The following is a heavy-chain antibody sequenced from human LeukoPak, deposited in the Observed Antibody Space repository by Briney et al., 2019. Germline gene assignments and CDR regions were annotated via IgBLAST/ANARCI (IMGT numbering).Heavy chain of an antibody. V-gene: IGHV3-21*01. CDR2: ISGTAWTI. CDR1: RFNFRVYS. D-gene: IGHD1-14*01. Sequence: GGSLRLSCVASRFNFRVYSMNWLRQAPGKGPEWVSSISGTAWTIYDSDSVKGRFTTSRDNAKNSLYLQMNSLGPEDTAVYFCTRDIRLTTDRDAFDVWGQGTMVTVSS. CDR3: TRDIRLTTDRDAFDV. J-gene: IGHJ3*01.